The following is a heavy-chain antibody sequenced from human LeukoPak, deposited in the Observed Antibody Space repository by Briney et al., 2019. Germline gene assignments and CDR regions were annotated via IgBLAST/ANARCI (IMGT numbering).Heavy chain of an antibody. CDR1: GFTFSSYS. D-gene: IGHD6-13*01. Sequence: GGSLRLSCAASGFTFSSYSMNWVRQAPGKGLEWVSSISSSSSYIYYADSVKGRFTISRDNAKNSLYLQMNSLRAEDTAVYYCASDTAAAGTSTDAFDIWGQGTMVTVSS. CDR3: ASDTAAAGTSTDAFDI. J-gene: IGHJ3*02. CDR2: ISSSSSYI. V-gene: IGHV3-21*01.